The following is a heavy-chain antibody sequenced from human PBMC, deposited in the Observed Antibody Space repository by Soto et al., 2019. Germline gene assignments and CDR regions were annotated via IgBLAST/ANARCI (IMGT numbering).Heavy chain of an antibody. D-gene: IGHD5-18*01. J-gene: IGHJ6*02. V-gene: IGHV1-46*01. CDR3: ARVRRIQLWLPPYYYGMDV. CDR1: GYTFTSYY. Sequence: ASVKVSCKASGYTFTSYYMHWVRQAPGQGLEWMGIINPSGGSTSYAQKFQGRVTMTRDTSTSTVYMELSSLRSEDTAVYYCARVRRIQLWLPPYYYGMDVWGQGTTVTVSS. CDR2: INPSGGST.